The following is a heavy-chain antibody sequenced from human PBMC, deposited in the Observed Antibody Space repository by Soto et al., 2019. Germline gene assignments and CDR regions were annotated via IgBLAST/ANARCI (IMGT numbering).Heavy chain of an antibody. CDR3: ARVSYGESTEYYYYYFIDA. CDR2: ISAYNGNT. J-gene: IGHJ6*03. CDR1: GYTFTSYG. V-gene: IGHV1-18*01. D-gene: IGHD4-17*01. Sequence: ASVKVSCKASGYTFTSYGISWVRQAPGQGLEWMGWISAYNGNTNYAQKLQGRVTMTTDTSTSTAYMELRSLRSDDTAVYCCARVSYGESTEYYYYYFIDAWGKRTTVTVSS.